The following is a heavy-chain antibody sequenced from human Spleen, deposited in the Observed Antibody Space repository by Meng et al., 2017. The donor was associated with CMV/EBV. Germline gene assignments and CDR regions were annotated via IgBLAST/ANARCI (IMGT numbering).Heavy chain of an antibody. CDR2: INPNSGGT. Sequence: ASVKVSCKASGYSFTGYYIHWVRQAPGQGLEWMGWINPNSGGTNYAQKFQGRVTMTRDTSISTAYMELSRLRSDDTAVYYCAKDLVPAAVGQDAFDVWGQGTMVTVSS. J-gene: IGHJ3*01. CDR3: AKDLVPAAVGQDAFDV. D-gene: IGHD2-2*01. CDR1: GYSFTGYY. V-gene: IGHV1-2*02.